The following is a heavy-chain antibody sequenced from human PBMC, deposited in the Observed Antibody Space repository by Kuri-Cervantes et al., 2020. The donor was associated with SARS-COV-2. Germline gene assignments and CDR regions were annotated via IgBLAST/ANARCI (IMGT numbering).Heavy chain of an antibody. CDR2: INPNSGGT. Sequence: ASVKVSCKASGYTFTNYYVHWVRQAPGQGLEWMGWINPNSGGTNYAQKFQGRVTMTRDTSISTAYMELSRLRSDDTAVYYCARVPYYYDSSGQKFDPWGQGTLVTVSS. CDR1: GYTFTNYY. J-gene: IGHJ5*02. D-gene: IGHD3-22*01. V-gene: IGHV1-2*02. CDR3: ARVPYYYDSSGQKFDP.